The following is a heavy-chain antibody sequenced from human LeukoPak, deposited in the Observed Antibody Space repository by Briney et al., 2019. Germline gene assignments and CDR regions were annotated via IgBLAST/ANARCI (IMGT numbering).Heavy chain of an antibody. D-gene: IGHD4-23*01. V-gene: IGHV3-43*02. Sequence: GGSLRLSCAASGFTFDDYAMHWVRQAPGKGLEWVSLISGDGGSTYYADSVKGQFTISRDNSKNSLYLQMNSLRTEDTASYYCANDYGGNPFDYWGQGTLVTVSS. CDR3: ANDYGGNPFDY. CDR2: ISGDGGST. CDR1: GFTFDDYA. J-gene: IGHJ4*02.